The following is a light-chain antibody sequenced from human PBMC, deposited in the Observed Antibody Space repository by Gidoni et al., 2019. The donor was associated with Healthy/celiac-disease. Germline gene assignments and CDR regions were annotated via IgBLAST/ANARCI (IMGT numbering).Light chain of an antibody. CDR2: AAS. CDR1: QSISSY. Sequence: DIHMTQSPSSLSASVGDRVTITCRASQSISSYLNWYQQKPGKAPKLLIYAASRLQSGVPSRFSGSGSGTDFTLTISSLQPEDFATYYCQQSYSTPLFGGGTKVEIK. CDR3: QQSYSTPL. J-gene: IGKJ4*01. V-gene: IGKV1-39*01.